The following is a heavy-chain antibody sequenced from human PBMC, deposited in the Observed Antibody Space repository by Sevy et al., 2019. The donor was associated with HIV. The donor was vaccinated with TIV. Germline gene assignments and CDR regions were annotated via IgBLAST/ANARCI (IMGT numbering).Heavy chain of an antibody. J-gene: IGHJ4*02. Sequence: SETLSLTCTVSGGSISSSSYYWGWTRQPPGKGLEWIGSIYYSGSTYYNPSLKSRVTISVDTSKNQFSLKLSSVTAADTAVYYCAKSGSYPADFDYWGQGTLVTVSS. V-gene: IGHV4-39*01. D-gene: IGHD1-26*01. CDR2: IYYSGST. CDR1: GGSISSSSYY. CDR3: AKSGSYPADFDY.